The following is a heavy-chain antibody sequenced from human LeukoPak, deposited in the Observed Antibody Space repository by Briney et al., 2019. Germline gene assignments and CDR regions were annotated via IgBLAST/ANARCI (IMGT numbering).Heavy chain of an antibody. CDR2: IYSGGST. CDR3: ARAIIDIVATIYFDY. V-gene: IGHV3-53*01. Sequence: GGSLRLSCAAPGFTVSSNYMSWVRQAPGKGLEWVSVIYSGGSTYYADSVKGRFTISRDNSKNTLYLQMNSLRAEDTAVYYCARAIIDIVATIYFDYWGQGTLVTVSS. D-gene: IGHD5-12*01. J-gene: IGHJ4*02. CDR1: GFTVSSNY.